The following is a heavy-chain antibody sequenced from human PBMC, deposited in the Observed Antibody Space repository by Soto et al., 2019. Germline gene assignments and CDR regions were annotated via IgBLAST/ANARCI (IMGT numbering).Heavy chain of an antibody. CDR2: IYHSGST. Sequence: QLQLQESGSGLVKPSQTLSLTCAVSGGSVNSAGYSWSWIRQPPGKGLEWIGYIYHSGSTYYNPSLKSRVTRSLDSSNTHFSLQSSPVPAAATAVYFRPRVPIYSCSRVFDHYGTFDIWGQGTMVTVSS. D-gene: IGHD2-2*01. CDR3: PRVPIYSCSRVFDHYGTFDI. V-gene: IGHV4-30-2*01. CDR1: GGSVNSAGYS. J-gene: IGHJ3*02.